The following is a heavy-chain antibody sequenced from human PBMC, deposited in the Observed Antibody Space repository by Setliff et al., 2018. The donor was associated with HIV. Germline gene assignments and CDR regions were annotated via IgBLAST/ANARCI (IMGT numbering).Heavy chain of an antibody. D-gene: IGHD3-10*01. CDR2: IKSDGTEK. J-gene: IGHJ6*02. CDR3: ARKLRPGHGVDV. Sequence: PGGSLRLSCIASGFSFNNYYMTWVRQAPGKGLEWVGNIKSDGTEKNYADSVRGRFTISRDNTKNSMDLQMNSLRAEDTAIYYCARKLRPGHGVDVWGQGTTVTVSS. V-gene: IGHV3-7*01. CDR1: GFSFNNYY.